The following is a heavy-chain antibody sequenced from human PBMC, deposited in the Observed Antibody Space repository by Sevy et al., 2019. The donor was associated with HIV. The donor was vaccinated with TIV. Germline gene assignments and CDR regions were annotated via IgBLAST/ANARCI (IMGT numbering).Heavy chain of an antibody. CDR2: ITGSGTYI. CDR3: TRDRGGLRGGAFDY. D-gene: IGHD3-16*01. J-gene: IGHJ4*02. Sequence: GGSLRLSCAASGFTFNNYNMSWVRQAPGKGLEWVSSITGSGTYIYYADSLKGRFTISRDNAKNSFYLQMNSLRAEDSAVYYCTRDRGGLRGGAFDYWGQGTVVTVSS. CDR1: GFTFNNYN. V-gene: IGHV3-21*01.